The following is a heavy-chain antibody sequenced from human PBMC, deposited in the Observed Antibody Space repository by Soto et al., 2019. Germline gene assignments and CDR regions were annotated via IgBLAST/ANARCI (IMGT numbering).Heavy chain of an antibody. CDR1: GATFTFYF. D-gene: IGHD3-10*01. V-gene: IGHV1-69*02. Sequence: QVQLVQSGAEVKRPGSSVKVSCKASGATFTFYFINWLRQAPGLGLEWMGRINPILSMSNYAQRFQGRVTMTADKSTSTAYMELSSLRSEDTAIYYCASSYGSGYRAFDYWGQGALVTVSS. J-gene: IGHJ4*02. CDR2: INPILSMS. CDR3: ASSYGSGYRAFDY.